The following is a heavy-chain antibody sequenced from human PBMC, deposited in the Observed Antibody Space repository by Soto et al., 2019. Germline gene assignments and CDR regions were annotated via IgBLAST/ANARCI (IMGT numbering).Heavy chain of an antibody. D-gene: IGHD6-19*01. CDR2: ASYGGGA. J-gene: IGHJ4*02. CDR3: GRGGGSHWYPDY. V-gene: IGHV4-34*01. Sequence: QVELQEWGAGLLRPSETLSLSCTVSDGSFSDYYWTWIRQPPGKGLQWIGEASYGGGASYSPSLKSRVTISVDKSKKQFSLKVSSVTAADTATYYCGRGGGSHWYPDYWGQGAPVTVSS. CDR1: DGSFSDYY.